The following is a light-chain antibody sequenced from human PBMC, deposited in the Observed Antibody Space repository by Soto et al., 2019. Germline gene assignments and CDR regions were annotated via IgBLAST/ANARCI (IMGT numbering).Light chain of an antibody. Sequence: DIQMTQSPSSLSASMRGRVAITCQASQDIRENINWYQQKPGKAPKLLIYDASNLQTGVPSRFSGSGSGTDFTFTISSLQPEDIATYYCQQFHSHPLTFGGGTKVEIK. CDR2: DAS. V-gene: IGKV1-33*01. J-gene: IGKJ4*01. CDR3: QQFHSHPLT. CDR1: QDIREN.